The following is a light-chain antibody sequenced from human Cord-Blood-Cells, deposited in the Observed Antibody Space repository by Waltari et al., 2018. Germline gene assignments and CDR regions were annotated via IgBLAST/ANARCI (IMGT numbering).Light chain of an antibody. CDR2: EVS. J-gene: IGKJ1*01. V-gene: IGKV2D-29*01. CDR1: QSLLHSDGKTY. Sequence: DIVMTQTPLSLSVTPGQPASISCKSSQSLLHSDGKTYLYWYLQKPSQPPQLLIYEVSNRCSGVPDRFSGSGSCTDFTLKISRVEAGDVGVYYCMQSIQLPWTFGQGTKVEIK. CDR3: MQSIQLPWT.